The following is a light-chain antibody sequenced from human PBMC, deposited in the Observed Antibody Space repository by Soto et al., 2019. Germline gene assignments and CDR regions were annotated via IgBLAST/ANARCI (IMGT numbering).Light chain of an antibody. Sequence: IVMTQSPLSLSVTPGEAASISCMSSARLLHKNGYNYVDWYMQKPGQSPQLLIYLGSNRASGVPDRFSGSGSDTYFTLEISRVEADDVGVYYCVQPLDNFRTFGQGTKVEIK. J-gene: IGKJ1*01. CDR1: ARLLHKNGYNY. V-gene: IGKV2-28*01. CDR3: VQPLDNFRT. CDR2: LGS.